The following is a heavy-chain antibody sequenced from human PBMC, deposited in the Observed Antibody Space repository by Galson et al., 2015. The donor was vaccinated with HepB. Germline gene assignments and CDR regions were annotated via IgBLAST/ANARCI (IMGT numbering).Heavy chain of an antibody. Sequence: SLRLSCAASGFTFSNYGMNWVRQAPGKGLEWISYISGNRIPIYYTDSVKGRFTISRDNAKNSLYLQMNSLRGEDTAIYYCARAAGGGSRVDYWGQGTLVTVSS. V-gene: IGHV3-48*04. CDR2: ISGNRIPI. CDR3: ARAAGGGSRVDY. J-gene: IGHJ4*02. D-gene: IGHD4-23*01. CDR1: GFTFSNYG.